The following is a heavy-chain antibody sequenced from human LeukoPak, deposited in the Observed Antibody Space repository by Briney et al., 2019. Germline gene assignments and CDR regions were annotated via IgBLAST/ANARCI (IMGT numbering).Heavy chain of an antibody. Sequence: SETLSLTCAVYDGSFSGYYWSWIRQPPGKGLEWIGEINHSGSTNYNPSLKSRVTISVDTSKNQFSLKLSSVTAADTAVYYCARGRGSSGWYFQLGRFYYYGMDVWGQGTTVTVSS. CDR2: INHSGST. J-gene: IGHJ6*02. V-gene: IGHV4-34*01. CDR1: DGSFSGYY. D-gene: IGHD6-19*01. CDR3: ARGRGSSGWYFQLGRFYYYGMDV.